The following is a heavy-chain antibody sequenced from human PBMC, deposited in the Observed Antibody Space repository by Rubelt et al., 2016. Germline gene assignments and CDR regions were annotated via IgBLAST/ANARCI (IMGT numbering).Heavy chain of an antibody. Sequence: YSGSTYYNPSFRSRVTISVDTSKNQFSLRLSSVTAADTAVYYCARVVGYYDSSGYLVDYWGQGTLVTVSS. CDR2: YSGST. D-gene: IGHD3-22*01. V-gene: IGHV4-39*01. J-gene: IGHJ4*02. CDR3: ARVVGYYDSSGYLVDY.